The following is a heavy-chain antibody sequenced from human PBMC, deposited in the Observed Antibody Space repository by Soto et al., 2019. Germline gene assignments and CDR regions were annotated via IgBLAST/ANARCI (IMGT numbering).Heavy chain of an antibody. CDR1: GFTFSSYG. CDR3: AKGQMGDYQGYYYYGMDV. Sequence: QVQLVESGGGVVQPGRSLRLSCAASGFTFSSYGMHWVRQAPGKGLEWVAVISYDGSNKYYADSVKGRFTISRDNSKNTLYLQMNNLRAEDTAVYYCAKGQMGDYQGYYYYGMDVWGQGTTVTVSS. CDR2: ISYDGSNK. D-gene: IGHD4-17*01. V-gene: IGHV3-30*18. J-gene: IGHJ6*02.